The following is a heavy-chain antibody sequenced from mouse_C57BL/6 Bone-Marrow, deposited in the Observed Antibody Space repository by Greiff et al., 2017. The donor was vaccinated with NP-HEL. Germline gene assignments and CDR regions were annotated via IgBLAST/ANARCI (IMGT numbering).Heavy chain of an antibody. CDR2: INPYNGDT. CDR3: AREGDTTVVARYWYFDV. J-gene: IGHJ1*03. V-gene: IGHV1-20*01. CDR1: GYSFTGYF. Sequence: EVKLQQSGPELVKPGDSVKISCKASGYSFTGYFMNWVMQSHGKSLEWIGRINPYNGDTFYNQKFKGKATLTVDKSSSTAHMELRSLTSEDSAVYYCAREGDTTVVARYWYFDVWGTGTTVTVSS. D-gene: IGHD1-1*01.